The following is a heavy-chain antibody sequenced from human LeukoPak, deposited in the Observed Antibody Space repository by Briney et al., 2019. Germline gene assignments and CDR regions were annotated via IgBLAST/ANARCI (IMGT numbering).Heavy chain of an antibody. D-gene: IGHD5/OR15-5a*01. CDR1: VFTFSSYA. CDR2: ISASGGVT. Sequence: GGSLRLSCAASVFTFSSYAMSWVRQAPGKGLEWVPGISASGGVTNYADSVKGRFTVSRDNSKNTLYLQMNSLRAEDTAVYYCAKDPCLPVSLWGQGTLVTVSS. V-gene: IGHV3-23*01. CDR3: AKDPCLPVSL. J-gene: IGHJ4*02.